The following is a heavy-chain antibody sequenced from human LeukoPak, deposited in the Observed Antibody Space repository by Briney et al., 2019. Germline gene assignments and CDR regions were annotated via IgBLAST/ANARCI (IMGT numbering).Heavy chain of an antibody. CDR1: GFTFDDYA. V-gene: IGHV3-9*01. Sequence: GRSLRLSCAASGFTFDDYAMHWVRQAPGKGLEWVSGISWNSGSIGYADSVKGRFTISRDNAKNSLYLQMNSLRAEDTAVYYCARDPDIVWGQGTTVTVSS. CDR2: ISWNSGSI. J-gene: IGHJ6*02. CDR3: ARDPDIV.